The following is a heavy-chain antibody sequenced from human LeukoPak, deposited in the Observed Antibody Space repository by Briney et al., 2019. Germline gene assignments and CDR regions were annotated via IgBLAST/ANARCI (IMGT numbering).Heavy chain of an antibody. CDR2: XYYSGST. CDR1: GGSISSYY. Sequence: PSETLSLTCTVSGGSISSYYWSWIRQPPGKGLEWIGXXYYSGSTNYNPSLKSRVTISVDTSKNQFSLKLSSVTAADTAVYYCARVGSSGWSYYYYYGMDVWGQGTTVTVSS. J-gene: IGHJ6*02. CDR3: ARVGSSGWSYYYYYGMDV. D-gene: IGHD6-19*01. V-gene: IGHV4-59*01.